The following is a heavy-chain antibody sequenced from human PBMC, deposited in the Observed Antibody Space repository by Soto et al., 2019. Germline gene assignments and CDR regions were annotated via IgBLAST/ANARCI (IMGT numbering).Heavy chain of an antibody. CDR2: IYDGGTT. CDR3: ARGPSGDKIDY. D-gene: IGHD7-27*01. V-gene: IGHV4-30-2*05. Sequence: SETLSLTCAVSGGSISSGGYSWSWIRQPPGKGLEWIGHIYDGGTTYSSPSLKGRVTISADTSETQFSLKLSSVSAADTAVYYCARGPSGDKIDYWGQGIQVTVSS. J-gene: IGHJ4*02. CDR1: GGSISSGGYS.